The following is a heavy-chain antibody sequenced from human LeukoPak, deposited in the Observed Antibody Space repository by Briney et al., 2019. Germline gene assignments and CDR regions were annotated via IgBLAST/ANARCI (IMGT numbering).Heavy chain of an antibody. J-gene: IGHJ4*02. Sequence: SETLSLTCTVSGGSINSGSYYWSWIRQPAGKGLEWIGRTYTSGSTNYNPSLKSRVTISVDTSKNQFSLKLSSVTAADTAVYYCARYRVAVAGSLDYWGQGTLVTVSS. CDR2: TYTSGST. V-gene: IGHV4-61*02. D-gene: IGHD6-19*01. CDR3: ARYRVAVAGSLDY. CDR1: GGSINSGSYY.